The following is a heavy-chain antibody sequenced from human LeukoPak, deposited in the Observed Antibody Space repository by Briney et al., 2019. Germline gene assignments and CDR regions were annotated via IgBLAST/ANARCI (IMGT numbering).Heavy chain of an antibody. J-gene: IGHJ4*02. Sequence: PSETLSLTCAVYGGSFSGYYWSWIRQPPGKGLEWIGEINHSGSTNYNPSLKSRVTISVDTSKNQFSLKLSSVTAADTAVYYCARGTARAAAATFDYWGQGTLVTVSS. CDR1: GGSFSGYY. CDR2: INHSGST. D-gene: IGHD6-13*01. V-gene: IGHV4-34*01. CDR3: ARGTARAAAATFDY.